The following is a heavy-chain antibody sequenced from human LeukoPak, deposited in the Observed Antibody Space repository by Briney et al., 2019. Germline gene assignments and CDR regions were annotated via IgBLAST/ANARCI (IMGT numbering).Heavy chain of an antibody. D-gene: IGHD3-10*01. J-gene: IGHJ6*03. CDR3: ARDALTMVRGVMRYYYYYYMDV. Sequence: PSETLSLTCTVSGGSISSSSYYWGWIRQPPGKGLEWIGSIYYSGSTYYNPSLKSRVTISVDTSKNQFSLKLSSVTAADTAVYYCARDALTMVRGVMRYYYYYYMDVWGKGTTVTISS. CDR1: GGSISSSSYY. V-gene: IGHV4-39*07. CDR2: IYYSGST.